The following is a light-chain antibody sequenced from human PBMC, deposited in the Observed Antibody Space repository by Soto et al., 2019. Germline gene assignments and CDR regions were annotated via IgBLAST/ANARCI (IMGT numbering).Light chain of an antibody. J-gene: IGKJ4*01. CDR2: DAS. Sequence: DIQMTQSPSTLSASVGDRVTITCRANQSISDWLAWYQQKPGKAPKLLIYDASNLESGVPSRFSGSGSGTEFTLTISSLQPDYFATYYCQQYNSSPLTFGGGTKMEIK. CDR1: QSISDW. CDR3: QQYNSSPLT. V-gene: IGKV1-5*01.